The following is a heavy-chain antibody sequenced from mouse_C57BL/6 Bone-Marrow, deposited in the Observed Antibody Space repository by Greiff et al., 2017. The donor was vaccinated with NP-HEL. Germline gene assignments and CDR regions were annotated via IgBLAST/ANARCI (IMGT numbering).Heavy chain of an antibody. J-gene: IGHJ3*01. CDR1: GFTFSSYA. CDR3: ARGDSNYPAWFAY. CDR2: ISDGGSYT. Sequence: EVHLVESGGGLVKPGGSLKLSCAASGFTFSSYAMSWVRQTPEKRLEWVATISDGGSYTYYPDNVKGRFTISRDNAKNNLYLQMSHLKSEDTAMYYCARGDSNYPAWFAYWGQGTLVTVSA. D-gene: IGHD2-5*01. V-gene: IGHV5-4*01.